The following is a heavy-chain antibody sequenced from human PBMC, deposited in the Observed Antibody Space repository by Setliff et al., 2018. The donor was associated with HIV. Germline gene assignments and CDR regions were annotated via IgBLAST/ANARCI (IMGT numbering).Heavy chain of an antibody. CDR1: GYTFTNYD. D-gene: IGHD3-22*01. V-gene: IGHV1-8*01. Sequence: ASVKVSCKTSGYTFTNYDVNWFRQATGQRLEWTGWMNPNSVNTGYAQNFEGRVTMTRDTSTSTAYMELSSLRSEDTAVYYCARDPPPSYYDGPDAFDIWGQGTMVTVSS. CDR2: MNPNSVNT. J-gene: IGHJ3*02. CDR3: ARDPPPSYYDGPDAFDI.